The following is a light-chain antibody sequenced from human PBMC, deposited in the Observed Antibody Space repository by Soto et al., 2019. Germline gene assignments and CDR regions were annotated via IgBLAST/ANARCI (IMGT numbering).Light chain of an antibody. Sequence: IVLTQSPGTLSLSPGERATLSCRASQSVSSIYLAWYQQKPGQAPRLLFYGASSRATGIPDRFSGSGSGTDFTLTISRLEPEDFAVYYCQHYGTSSWTFGQGTKVEIK. CDR2: GAS. J-gene: IGKJ1*01. CDR1: QSVSSIY. CDR3: QHYGTSSWT. V-gene: IGKV3-20*01.